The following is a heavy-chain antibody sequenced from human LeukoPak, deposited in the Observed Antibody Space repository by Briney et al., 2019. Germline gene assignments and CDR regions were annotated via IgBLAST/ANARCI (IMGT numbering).Heavy chain of an antibody. D-gene: IGHD1-14*01. CDR3: AREVNAPEPYGMDV. J-gene: IGHJ6*02. CDR2: ISYDGSNK. V-gene: IGHV3-30*04. CDR1: GFTFSSYA. Sequence: GGSLRLSCAASGFTFSSYAMHWVRQAPGKGLEWVAVISYDGSNKYYADSVKGRFTISRDNSKNTLYLQMNSLRAEDTAVYYCAREVNAPEPYGMDVWGQGTTVTVSS.